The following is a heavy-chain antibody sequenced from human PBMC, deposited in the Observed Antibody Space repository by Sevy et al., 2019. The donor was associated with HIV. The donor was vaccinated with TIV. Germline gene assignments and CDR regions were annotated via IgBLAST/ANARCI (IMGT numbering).Heavy chain of an antibody. D-gene: IGHD5-18*01. Sequence: GGSLRLSCAASGFTFSNIAMGWVRQAPGKGLDWISVISGSGDYKYYADSVKGRFTISRDNSKNTLSLQMNGLRAEDTAIFYCAKKMGGGSGMAFLVDSWGQGTLVTVSS. CDR3: AKKMGGGSGMAFLVDS. V-gene: IGHV3-23*01. CDR2: ISGSGDYK. CDR1: GFTFSNIA. J-gene: IGHJ4*02.